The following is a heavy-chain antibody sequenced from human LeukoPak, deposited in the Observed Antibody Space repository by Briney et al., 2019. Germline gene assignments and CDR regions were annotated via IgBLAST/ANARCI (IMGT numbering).Heavy chain of an antibody. CDR2: ISWNSGSI. V-gene: IGHV3-9*01. J-gene: IGHJ3*02. D-gene: IGHD3-3*01. Sequence: GGSLRLSCAASGFMFRSSSMSWVRQVPGKGLEWVSGISWNSGSIGYADSVKGRFTISRDNAKNSLYLQMNSLRAEDTALYYCAKDMWDFWSGYSGAFDIWGQGTMVTVSS. CDR3: AKDMWDFWSGYSGAFDI. CDR1: GFMFRSSS.